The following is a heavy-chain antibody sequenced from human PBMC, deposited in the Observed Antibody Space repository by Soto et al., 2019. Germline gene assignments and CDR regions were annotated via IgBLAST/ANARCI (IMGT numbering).Heavy chain of an antibody. CDR1: GFTFTSSA. Sequence: SVKVSCKASGFTFTSSAVQWVRQARGQRLEWIGWIVVGSGNTNYAQKFQERVTITRDMSTSTAYMELSSLRSEDTAVYYCVARTDSLRSYYSGLDVWGQGTTVTVYS. V-gene: IGHV1-58*01. CDR2: IVVGSGNT. CDR3: VARTDSLRSYYSGLDV. J-gene: IGHJ6*02.